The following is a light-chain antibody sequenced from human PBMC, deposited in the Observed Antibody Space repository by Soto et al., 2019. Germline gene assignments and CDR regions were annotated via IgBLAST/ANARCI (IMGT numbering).Light chain of an antibody. Sequence: QSALTQPASVSGSPGQSITISCTGTSSDVGSYNLVSWYQEHPGKAPKVLIYEVTKRPSGVSNRFSGSKSGNTASLTISGLQAADEAAYYCCSYAGSRIYVFGTGTKVTVL. J-gene: IGLJ1*01. CDR3: CSYAGSRIYV. V-gene: IGLV2-23*02. CDR2: EVT. CDR1: SSDVGSYNL.